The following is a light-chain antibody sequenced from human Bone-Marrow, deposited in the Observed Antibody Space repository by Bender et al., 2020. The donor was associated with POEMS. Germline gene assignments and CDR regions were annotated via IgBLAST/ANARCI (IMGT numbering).Light chain of an antibody. CDR2: HDT. J-gene: IGLJ2*01. CDR1: DLGVNY. CDR3: QAWDTYNVI. Sequence: SYEVTQPPSLSVSPGQTASITCSGDDLGVNYVAWYQQKPGQSPVLVIYHDTKRPSGIPERFSGSNSGNTATLTNSGTQAMDEADYYCQAWDTYNVIFGRGTKLTV. V-gene: IGLV3-1*01.